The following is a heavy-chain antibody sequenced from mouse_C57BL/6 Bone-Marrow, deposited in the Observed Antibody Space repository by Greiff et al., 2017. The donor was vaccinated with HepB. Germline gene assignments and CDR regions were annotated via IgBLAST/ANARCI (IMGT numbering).Heavy chain of an antibody. J-gene: IGHJ3*01. V-gene: IGHV1-15*01. D-gene: IGHD2-3*01. Sequence: QVHVKQSGAELVRPGASVTLSCKASGYTFTDYEMHWVKQTPVHGLEWIGAIDPETGGTAYNPKFKGKAILTADKSSSTADMELRSLTSEDSSVYFCTRSDDGYYRYCFAYWGQGALVSVSA. CDR1: GYTFTDYE. CDR2: IDPETGGT. CDR3: TRSDDGYYRYCFAY.